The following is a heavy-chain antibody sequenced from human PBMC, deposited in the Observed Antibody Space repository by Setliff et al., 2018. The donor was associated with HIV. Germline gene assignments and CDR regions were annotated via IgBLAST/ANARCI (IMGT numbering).Heavy chain of an antibody. D-gene: IGHD5-18*01. CDR2: INHSGDT. J-gene: IGHJ5*02. CDR1: GGSLRGYF. Sequence: SETLSLTCAVYGGSLRGYFWTWIRQSPGKALEWIGEINHSGDTNYNSSLMSRVTMSVDTSKNQFSLTLRSVTAEDTAVYYCARRGHRSIYDPYQYNYFDPWGQGTLVTVSS. V-gene: IGHV4-34*01. CDR3: ARRGHRSIYDPYQYNYFDP.